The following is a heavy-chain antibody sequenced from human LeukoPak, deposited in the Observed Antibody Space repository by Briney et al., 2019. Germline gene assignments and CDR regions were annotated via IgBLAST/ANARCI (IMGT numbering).Heavy chain of an antibody. CDR3: AKDPVVVVAAYFDY. V-gene: IGHV3-23*01. D-gene: IGHD2-15*01. CDR2: ISGSGGST. J-gene: IGHJ4*02. Sequence: GGSLRLSCAASGFTFSSYAMSWVRQAPGKGLEWVLAISGSGGSTYYADSVKGRFTISRDNSKNTLYLQMNSLRAEDTAVYYCAKDPVVVVAAYFDYWGQGTLVTVSS. CDR1: GFTFSSYA.